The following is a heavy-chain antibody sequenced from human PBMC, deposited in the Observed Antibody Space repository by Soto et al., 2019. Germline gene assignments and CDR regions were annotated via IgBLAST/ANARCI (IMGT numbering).Heavy chain of an antibody. D-gene: IGHD2-21*01. Sequence: ASVKVSCKASGYTFTSYGISWVRQAPGQGLEWMGWISAYNGNTNYAQKLQGRVTMTTDTSTSTAYMELRSLRSDDTAVYYCARDPQRYCGGDCYYYYFDYSGQGTLVTVSS. CDR3: ARDPQRYCGGDCYYYYFDY. CDR1: GYTFTSYG. V-gene: IGHV1-18*01. CDR2: ISAYNGNT. J-gene: IGHJ4*02.